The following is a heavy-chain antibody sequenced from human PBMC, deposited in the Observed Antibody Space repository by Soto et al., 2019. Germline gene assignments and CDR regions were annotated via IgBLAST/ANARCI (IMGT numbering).Heavy chain of an antibody. J-gene: IGHJ6*02. CDR3: TSPRIAVAGSTPDYYGMDV. V-gene: IGHV3-73*02. D-gene: IGHD6-19*01. CDR1: GFTFSGSA. Sequence: EVQLVESGGGLVQPGGSLKLSCAASGFTFSGSAMHWVRQASGKGLEWVGRIRSKANSYATAYAASVKGRFTISRDDSKNTAYLHRNSLKTEDTAVYYCTSPRIAVAGSTPDYYGMDVWGQGTTVTVSS. CDR2: IRSKANSYAT.